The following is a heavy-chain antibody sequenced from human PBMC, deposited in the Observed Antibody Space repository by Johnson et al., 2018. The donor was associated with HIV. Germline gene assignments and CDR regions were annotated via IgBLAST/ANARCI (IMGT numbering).Heavy chain of an antibody. J-gene: IGHJ3*01. Sequence: MQLVESGGGVVRPGGSLRLSCAASGFTFDDYGMSWVRPAPGKGLEWVSGINWNGGSKGYADSVQGRFPISRDNAKNSLYLQMNSLGGEDTAVYYCARDLIVGASGSDAFDVWGQGTAVTVSS. CDR3: ARDLIVGASGSDAFDV. CDR2: INWNGGSK. D-gene: IGHD1-26*01. V-gene: IGHV3-20*04. CDR1: GFTFDDYG.